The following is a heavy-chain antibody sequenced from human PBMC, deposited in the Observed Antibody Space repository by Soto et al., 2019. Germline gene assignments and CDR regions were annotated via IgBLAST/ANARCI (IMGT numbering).Heavy chain of an antibody. D-gene: IGHD2-15*01. V-gene: IGHV4-34*01. CDR3: ARGSPSVGRPDFDY. Sequence: QVQLQQWGAGLLKPSETLSLTCAVYGGSFSGYYWSWIRQPPGKGLEWIGEIDHSGSTNYNPSSKSRGTISVDTAKTQCALELSPVTAAQPAVYFRARGSPSVGRPDFDYWGQGTLVSVSS. CDR2: IDHSGST. CDR1: GGSFSGYY. J-gene: IGHJ4*02.